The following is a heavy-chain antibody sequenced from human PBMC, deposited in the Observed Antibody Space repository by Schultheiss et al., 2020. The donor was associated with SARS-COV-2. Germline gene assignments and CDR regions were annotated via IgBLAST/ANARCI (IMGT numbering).Heavy chain of an antibody. Sequence: GESLKISCAASGFTFTGYYMHWVRQAPGQGLEWMGWINPNSGGTNYAQKLQGRVTMTTDTSTSTAYMELRSLRSDDTAVYYCARTGLLCSGGSCYTDYYYYMDVWGKGTTVTVSS. CDR2: INPNSGGT. CDR3: ARTGLLCSGGSCYTDYYYYMDV. J-gene: IGHJ6*03. V-gene: IGHV1-2*02. D-gene: IGHD2-15*01. CDR1: GFTFTGYY.